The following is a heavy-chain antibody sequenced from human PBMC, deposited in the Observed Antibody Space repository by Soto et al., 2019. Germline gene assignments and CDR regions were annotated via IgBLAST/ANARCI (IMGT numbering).Heavy chain of an antibody. Sequence: GESLKISCKASGYNFTAFWLHWVRQMPGKGLEWLGNIDPSDSYTNYSPSFEGHVTISTDNSITTAYLHWSSLRASDTALYFCARVHKNWFDSWAQGTMVTVSS. V-gene: IGHV5-10-1*01. CDR2: IDPSDSYT. CDR3: ARVHKNWFDS. CDR1: GYNFTAFW. J-gene: IGHJ5*01.